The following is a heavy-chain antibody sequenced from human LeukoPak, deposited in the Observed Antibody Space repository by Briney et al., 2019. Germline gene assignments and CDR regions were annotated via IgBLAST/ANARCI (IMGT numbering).Heavy chain of an antibody. CDR3: ARVSMIDSF. D-gene: IGHD3-22*01. J-gene: IGHJ4*02. CDR2: INHSGST. CDR1: GGSFSGYY. Sequence: SETLSLTCAVYGGSFSGYYWSWIRQPPGKGLEWIGEINHSGSTNYNPSLKSRVTISVDTSKNQFSLKLSSVTAADTAVYYCARVSMIDSFWGQGTLVTVSS. V-gene: IGHV4-34*01.